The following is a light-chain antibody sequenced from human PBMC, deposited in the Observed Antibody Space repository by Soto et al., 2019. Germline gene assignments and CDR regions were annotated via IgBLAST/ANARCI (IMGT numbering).Light chain of an antibody. J-gene: IGKJ4*01. CDR3: QQYNKWPLT. V-gene: IGKV3-15*01. CDR2: GAS. Sequence: EIVMTQSPATLSVSQGERATLSCRASVSVSSNLAWYQQKPGQAPRLLIYGASTRATGIPARFSGSGSGTEFTLTISSLQSEDFAVYYCQQYNKWPLTFGGGTKVEIK. CDR1: VSVSSN.